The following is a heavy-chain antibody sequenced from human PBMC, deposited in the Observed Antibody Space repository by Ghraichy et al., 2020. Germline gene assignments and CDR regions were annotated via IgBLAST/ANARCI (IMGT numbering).Heavy chain of an antibody. CDR2: IYYSGST. V-gene: IGHV4-39*01. D-gene: IGHD2-8*01. Sequence: SQTLSLTCTVSGGSISSSSYYWGWIRQPPGKGLEWIGSIYYSGSTYYNPSLKSRVTISVDTSKNQFSLKLSSVTAADTAVYYCAGLTIVLMVYGYGMDVWGQGTTVTVSS. CDR3: AGLTIVLMVYGYGMDV. J-gene: IGHJ6*02. CDR1: GGSISSSSYY.